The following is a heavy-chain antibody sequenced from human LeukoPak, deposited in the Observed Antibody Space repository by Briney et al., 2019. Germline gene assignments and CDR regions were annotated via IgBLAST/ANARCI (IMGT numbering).Heavy chain of an antibody. Sequence: PSETLSLTCTVSGDSINTHQYYWAWLRQPTGKGLEWIGSVFCGGTTYYNPSLKSRVTISMDGSNNQFSLKVTSVTAADTAIFYCARMTWQQLHSWFDPWGQGVLVTVSS. CDR1: GDSINTHQYY. CDR3: ARMTWQQLHSWFDP. V-gene: IGHV4-39*01. D-gene: IGHD6-13*01. CDR2: VFCGGTT. J-gene: IGHJ5*02.